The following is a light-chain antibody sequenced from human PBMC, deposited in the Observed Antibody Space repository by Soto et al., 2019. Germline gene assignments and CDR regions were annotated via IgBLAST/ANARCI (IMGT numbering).Light chain of an antibody. CDR1: QSVSNN. CDR2: GAS. CDR3: KQYYNWPPWT. J-gene: IGKJ1*01. Sequence: EIVMTQSPATLSVSPGETATLSCRASQSVSNNVAWYQQKPGQAPRLLILGASTRATGIPARFSGSGSGTEFTLSISSLQSEDFAVYYCKQYYNWPPWTFGQGTKVDIK. V-gene: IGKV3-15*01.